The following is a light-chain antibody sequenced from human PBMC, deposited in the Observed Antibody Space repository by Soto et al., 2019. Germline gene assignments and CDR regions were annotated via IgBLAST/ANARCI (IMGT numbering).Light chain of an antibody. CDR3: QQRRSWPRT. Sequence: EIVLTQSPATLSLSPGERATLSCRASQSVSSYLAWYQQKPGQTPRLLIYDASNRATGIPARFSGSGSGTDFTLTISSLEPEDFAGYYCQQRRSWPRTFGQGTKLEIK. J-gene: IGKJ2*01. V-gene: IGKV3-11*01. CDR1: QSVSSY. CDR2: DAS.